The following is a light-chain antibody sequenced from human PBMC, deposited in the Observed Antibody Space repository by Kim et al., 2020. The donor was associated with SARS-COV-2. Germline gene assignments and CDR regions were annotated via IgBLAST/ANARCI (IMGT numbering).Light chain of an antibody. CDR1: RSVSPF. CDR2: DAS. Sequence: EIVLTQSPATLSLSPGERATLSCRASRSVSPFLAWYQQKPGQAPRLLIYDASNRATGIPPRFSGSGSGTDFTLTISSLEPDDFAVYYCHHRSDWPLTFGGGTKLEI. J-gene: IGKJ4*01. CDR3: HHRSDWPLT. V-gene: IGKV3-11*01.